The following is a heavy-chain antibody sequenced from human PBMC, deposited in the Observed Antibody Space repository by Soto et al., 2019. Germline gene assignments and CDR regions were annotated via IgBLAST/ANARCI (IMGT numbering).Heavy chain of an antibody. Sequence: XSVKVSCNASGYTFTSYDIHWVRQATGQGLECVGWMNPNSGNTGYAQKFQGRVTMTRNTSISTAYMELSSLRSEDTAVYYCARYCTKPHTGEAAYYYYGMDVWGQGTTVTVSS. CDR3: ARYCTKPHTGEAAYYYYGMDV. D-gene: IGHD2-8*01. J-gene: IGHJ6*02. CDR2: MNPNSGNT. CDR1: GYTFTSYD. V-gene: IGHV1-8*01.